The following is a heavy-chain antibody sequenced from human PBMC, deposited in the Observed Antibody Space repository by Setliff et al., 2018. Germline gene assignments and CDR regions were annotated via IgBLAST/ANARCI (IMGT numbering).Heavy chain of an antibody. V-gene: IGHV3-74*01. CDR1: GPMFSRYW. CDR2: INGDGSSA. D-gene: IGHD6-25*01. Sequence: VGSLRLSCVVSGPMFSRYWIHWVRQSPGKGLVWVARINGDGSSASYADSVEGRFTISRDNAKNTVYLQMNSLGVDDTAVYYCARDWGAAGSTNAFDIWGQGTMVTVSS. CDR3: ARDWGAAGSTNAFDI. J-gene: IGHJ3*02.